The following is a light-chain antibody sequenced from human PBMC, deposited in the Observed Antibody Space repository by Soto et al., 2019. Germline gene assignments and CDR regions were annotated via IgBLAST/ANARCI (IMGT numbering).Light chain of an antibody. CDR3: AAWDDSLNAVV. V-gene: IGLV1-44*01. J-gene: IGLJ2*01. CDR1: ASNLGGNP. Sequence: QAVVTQPPSVSGTPGQKVSISCSGSASNLGGNPVNWYQHLPGAAPKLLIYTNHQRPSGVPDRFSGSKSGNSASLAISGLRSEDEADFYCAAWDDSLNAVVFGGGTKLTVL. CDR2: TNH.